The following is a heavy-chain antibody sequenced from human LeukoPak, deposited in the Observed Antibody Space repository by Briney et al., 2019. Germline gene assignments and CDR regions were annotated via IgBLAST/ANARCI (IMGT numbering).Heavy chain of an antibody. V-gene: IGHV3-74*01. CDR1: GFTFTNYW. J-gene: IGHJ4*02. Sequence: GGSLRLSCAASGFTFTNYWMHWVRQAPGMGLVWVSRLPPDELDIIYADSVKGRFTVSRDNAKNTVYLQMNNLRAEDTAVYYCVGTSISGSEYWGQGALVTVSS. D-gene: IGHD3-10*01. CDR2: LPPDELDI. CDR3: VGTSISGSEY.